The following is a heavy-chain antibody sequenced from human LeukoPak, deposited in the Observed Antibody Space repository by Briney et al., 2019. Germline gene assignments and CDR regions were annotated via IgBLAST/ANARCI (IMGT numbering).Heavy chain of an antibody. J-gene: IGHJ4*02. CDR1: GFTFGDYA. CDR2: IRSKAYGGTT. D-gene: IGHD3-22*01. CDR3: TREYYYDSSGIFDY. Sequence: GRSLRLSCTASGFTFGDYAMSWVRQAPGKGLEWVGFIRSKAYGGTTEYAASVKGRFTISRDDSKSIAYLQMNSLKTEDTAVYYCTREYYYDSSGIFDYWGQGTLVTVSS. V-gene: IGHV3-49*04.